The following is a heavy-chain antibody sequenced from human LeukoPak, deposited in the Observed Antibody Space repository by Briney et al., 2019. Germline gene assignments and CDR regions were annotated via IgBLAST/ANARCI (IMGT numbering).Heavy chain of an antibody. J-gene: IGHJ4*02. D-gene: IGHD3-10*01. Sequence: PGGSLRLSCAASGFTFSNALMSWVRQAPGKGLEWVGRIKSKTDGGTTDYAAPVKGRFTISRDDSKNTLYLQMNSLKTEDTAVYYCTTDDLRGVIYYWGQGTLVAVSS. CDR1: GFTFSNAL. V-gene: IGHV3-15*01. CDR2: IKSKTDGGTT. CDR3: TTDDLRGVIYY.